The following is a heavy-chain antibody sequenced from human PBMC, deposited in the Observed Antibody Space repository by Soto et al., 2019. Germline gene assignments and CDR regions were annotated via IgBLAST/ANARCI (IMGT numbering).Heavy chain of an antibody. D-gene: IGHD6-19*01. CDR1: GYTFTGCY. CDR3: AREIAVAGTENYYYGMDV. CDR2: INPNSGGT. J-gene: IGHJ6*02. V-gene: IGHV1-2*04. Sequence: ASVKVSCKASGYTFTGCYRRWVRQAPGQGLEWMGWINPNSGGTNYAQKFQGWVTMTRDTSISTAYMELSRLRSDDTAVYYCAREIAVAGTENYYYGMDVWGQGTTVTVSS.